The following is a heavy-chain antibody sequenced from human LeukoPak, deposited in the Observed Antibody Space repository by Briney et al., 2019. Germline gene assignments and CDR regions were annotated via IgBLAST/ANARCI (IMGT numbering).Heavy chain of an antibody. CDR1: GFTFSSYS. V-gene: IGHV3-21*01. D-gene: IGHD3-16*01. CDR3: ASASRLGALYYYMDV. CDR2: ISSSSSYI. J-gene: IGHJ6*03. Sequence: GGSLRLSCAASGFTFSSYSMNWVRQAPGKGLEWVSSISSSSSYIYYADSVKGRFTISRDNAKNSLYLQMNSLRAEDTAVYYCASASRLGALYYYMDVWGKGTTVTVSS.